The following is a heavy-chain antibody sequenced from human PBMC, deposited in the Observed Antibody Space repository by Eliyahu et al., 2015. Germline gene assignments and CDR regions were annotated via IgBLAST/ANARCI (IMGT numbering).Heavy chain of an antibody. D-gene: IGHD3-3*01. Sequence: QVQLQESGPGLVKPSQTLPLTWIRQHPGKGLEWIGYIYYSGSTYYNPALKSRVTISVDTSENQFSLKLNSVTAADTAVYYCARYCDFWSDRALWGGFDIWGQGTMVTVSS. CDR3: ARYCDFWSDRALWGGFDI. J-gene: IGHJ3*02. CDR2: IYYSGST. V-gene: IGHV4-31*02.